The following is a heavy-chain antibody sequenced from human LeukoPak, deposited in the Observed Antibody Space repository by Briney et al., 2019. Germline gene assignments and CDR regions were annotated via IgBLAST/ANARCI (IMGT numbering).Heavy chain of an antibody. CDR1: GDSISSYY. CDR3: VRDRRAVAGDNWFDP. Sequence: SETLSLTCSVSGDSISSYYWSWIRQPAGKGLEWIGRIFAGSGSTTYNPSHKSRDTMSVDTSSNQFSLRLSSVPAADTAVYYCVRDRRAVAGDNWFDPWGQGSLLTVPS. J-gene: IGHJ5*02. CDR2: IFAGSGST. V-gene: IGHV4-4*07. D-gene: IGHD6-19*01.